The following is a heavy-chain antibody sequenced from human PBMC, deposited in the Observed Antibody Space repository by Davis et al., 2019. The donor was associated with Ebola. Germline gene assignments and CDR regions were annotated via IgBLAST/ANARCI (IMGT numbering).Heavy chain of an antibody. J-gene: IGHJ4*02. CDR1: GFTFNNYG. CDR2: IWYDGGNK. CDR3: ARDQAAIPVVANHFDD. D-gene: IGHD2-2*02. V-gene: IGHV3-33*01. Sequence: GGSLRLSCAASGFTFNNYGMHWVRQAPGKGLEWVAVIWYDGGNKFYADSLKGRFTISRDNSKNTLYLQMNSLRAEDTGVYYCARDQAAIPVVANHFDDWGQGTLVTVSS.